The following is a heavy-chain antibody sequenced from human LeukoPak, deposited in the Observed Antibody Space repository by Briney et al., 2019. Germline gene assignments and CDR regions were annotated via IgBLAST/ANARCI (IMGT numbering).Heavy chain of an antibody. CDR3: ARDLGAEQQLDGAFDI. J-gene: IGHJ3*02. CDR1: GFTFSSYS. CDR2: ISSSSSTI. Sequence: GGSLRLSCAASGFTFSSYSMNWVRQAPGKGLEWVSYISSSSSTIYYADSVKGRFTISRDNAKNSLYLQMNSLRAEDTAVYYCARDLGAEQQLDGAFDIWGQGTMVTVSS. D-gene: IGHD6-13*01. V-gene: IGHV3-48*01.